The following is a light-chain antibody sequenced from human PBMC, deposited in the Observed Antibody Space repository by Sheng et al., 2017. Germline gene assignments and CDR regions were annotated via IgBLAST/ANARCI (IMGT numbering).Light chain of an antibody. J-gene: IGKJ2*01. CDR3: QQSYTTPYT. Sequence: EIVLTQFPGTLSLFPGERATVSCRASQSVPNTSVAWYQQKPGQSPRLLIYGSSSRATGVPDKFRGSGSGTEFTLTITRLEPEDFATYYCQQSYTTPYTFGRGTSLET. CDR1: QSVPNTS. CDR2: GSS. V-gene: IGKV3-20*01.